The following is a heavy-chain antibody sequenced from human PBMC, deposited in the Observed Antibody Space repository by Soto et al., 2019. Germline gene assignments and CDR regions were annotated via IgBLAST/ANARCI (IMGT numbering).Heavy chain of an antibody. Sequence: SETLSLTCTVSGGSVSSSYYWSWIRQPPGKGLEWIGYIHYSGSTNYNPSLKSRVTILVDTSENQFSLKLSSVTAADTAVYFCAGETLSSIAARNYYSAMDVWGQGTTVTVSS. CDR2: IHYSGST. V-gene: IGHV4-61*01. J-gene: IGHJ6*02. CDR1: GGSVSSSYY. D-gene: IGHD6-6*01. CDR3: AGETLSSIAARNYYSAMDV.